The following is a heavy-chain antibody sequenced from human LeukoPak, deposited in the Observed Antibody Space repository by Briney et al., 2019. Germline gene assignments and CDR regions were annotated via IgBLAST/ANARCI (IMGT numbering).Heavy chain of an antibody. CDR1: GFTYSHYG. D-gene: IGHD4-11*01. J-gene: IGHJ5*01. CDR3: AKDAQRGFDYSTSLES. V-gene: IGHV3-33*06. Sequence: GGSLRLSSAASGFTYSHYGMHWVRQAPGKGLEWVAVIWSDGTQKYYGDAVKGRFTISRDNSMKTLFLQMNSLRGDDTAVYYCAKDAQRGFDYSTSLESWGQGTLVTVSS. CDR2: IWSDGTQK.